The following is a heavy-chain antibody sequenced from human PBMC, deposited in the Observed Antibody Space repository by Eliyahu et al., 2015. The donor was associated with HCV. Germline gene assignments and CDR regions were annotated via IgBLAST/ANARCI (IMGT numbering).Heavy chain of an antibody. CDR3: ARDPGFPTVTIDY. Sequence: QVQLVESGGGVVQPGXSLRLXCXASGFTFSGYAMHWVRQAPGKGLEWVAVIXNDGGNEFYADSVKGRFTISRDNSKNSLYLQMNSLRAEDTAVYYCARDPGFPTVTIDYWGQGTLVAVSS. J-gene: IGHJ4*02. V-gene: IGHV3-30*04. CDR2: IXNDGGNE. CDR1: GFTFSGYA. D-gene: IGHD4-17*01.